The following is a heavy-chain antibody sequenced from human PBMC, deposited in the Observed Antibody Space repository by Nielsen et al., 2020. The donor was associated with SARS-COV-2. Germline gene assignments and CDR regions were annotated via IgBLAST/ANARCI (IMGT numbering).Heavy chain of an antibody. V-gene: IGHV3-15*01. CDR3: TTGGITMVRGVMQY. J-gene: IGHJ1*01. Sequence: GESLTISCAASGFTFSNPWMNWVRQAPGKGLEWVGRIKSKVDGGTTDYAGPVKCRFTISRDDSKNTLYLQMNSLKTEDTAVYYCTTGGITMVRGVMQYWGQGTLVTVSS. CDR2: IKSKVDGGTT. D-gene: IGHD3-10*01. CDR1: GFTFSNPW.